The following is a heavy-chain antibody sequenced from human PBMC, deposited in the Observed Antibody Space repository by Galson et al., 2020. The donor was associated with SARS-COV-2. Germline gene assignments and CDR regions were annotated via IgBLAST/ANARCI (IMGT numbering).Heavy chain of an antibody. CDR3: ARGRITMIVVVTSRFDY. Sequence: SQASETLSLTCAVYGGSFSGYYWSWIRQPPGKGLEWIGEINHSGSTNYNPSLKSRVTISVDTSKNQFSLKLSSVTAADTAVYYCARGRITMIVVVTSRFDYWGQGTLVTVSS. J-gene: IGHJ4*02. D-gene: IGHD3-22*01. CDR2: INHSGST. V-gene: IGHV4-34*01. CDR1: GGSFSGYY.